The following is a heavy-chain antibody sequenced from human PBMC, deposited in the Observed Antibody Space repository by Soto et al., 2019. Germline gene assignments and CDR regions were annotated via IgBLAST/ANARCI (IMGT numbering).Heavy chain of an antibody. CDR2: IKSKTDGGTT. J-gene: IGHJ4*02. D-gene: IGHD3-9*01. CDR3: TTESTYYDILTGLNY. Sequence: EVQLVESGGGLVKPGGSLRLSCAASGFTFSNAWMSWVRQAPGTGLEWVGRIKSKTDGGTTDYAAPVKGRFTISRDDSKNTLYLQMNSLQTEDTAVYYCTTESTYYDILTGLNYWGQGTLVTVSS. CDR1: GFTFSNAW. V-gene: IGHV3-15*01.